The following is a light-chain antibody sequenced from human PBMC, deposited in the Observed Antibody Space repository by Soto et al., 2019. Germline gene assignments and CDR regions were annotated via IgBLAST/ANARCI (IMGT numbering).Light chain of an antibody. J-gene: IGLJ3*02. CDR1: SSDVGSYNF. CDR3: CSYAGSDKRV. V-gene: IGLV2-23*02. CDR2: EVI. Sequence: QSALTQPASVSGSPGQSITISCTGTSSDVGSYNFVSWYQQHPGKAPELMIYEVIKRPSGVSNRFSGSKSGNTASLTISGLQAEDEADYYCCSYAGSDKRVFGGGTKLTVL.